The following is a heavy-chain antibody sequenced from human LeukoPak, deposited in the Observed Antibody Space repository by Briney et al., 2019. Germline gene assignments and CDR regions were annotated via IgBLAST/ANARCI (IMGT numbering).Heavy chain of an antibody. Sequence: GGSLRLSCAASGFTFSNYGMHWVRQAPGKGLEWVTFVQYDGSNKYYADSVKGRFTISRDNSKNTLYLQMNSLRDEDTAVYYCAKSGGGYSSGWFYWGQGTLVTVSS. D-gene: IGHD6-19*01. V-gene: IGHV3-30*02. J-gene: IGHJ4*02. CDR1: GFTFSNYG. CDR3: AKSGGGYSSGWFY. CDR2: VQYDGSNK.